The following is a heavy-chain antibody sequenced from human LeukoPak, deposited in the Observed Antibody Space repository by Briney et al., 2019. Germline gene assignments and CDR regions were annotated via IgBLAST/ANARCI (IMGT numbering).Heavy chain of an antibody. Sequence: GGSLRLSCAASGFTFSTYWMSWVRQAPGKGLEWVDNINQDGSEKYYVDSGKGRFTISRDNAKNSLYLQMNSLRAEDTAVYYCARKAYDYVSYFHYWGQGTLVTVSS. CDR2: INQDGSEK. CDR1: GFTFSTYW. D-gene: IGHD3-16*01. V-gene: IGHV3-7*01. J-gene: IGHJ4*02. CDR3: ARKAYDYVSYFHY.